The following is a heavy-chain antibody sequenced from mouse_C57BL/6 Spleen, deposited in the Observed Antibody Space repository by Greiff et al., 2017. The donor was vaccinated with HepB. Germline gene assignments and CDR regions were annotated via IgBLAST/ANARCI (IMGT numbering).Heavy chain of an antibody. D-gene: IGHD1-1*01. J-gene: IGHJ2*01. V-gene: IGHV1-52*01. CDR1: GYTFTSYW. CDR3: ARLRGFITTNYFDY. CDR2: IDPSDSET. Sequence: QVQLQQPGAELVRPGSSVKLSCKASGYTFTSYWMHWVKQRPIQGLEWIGNIDPSDSETHYNQKFKDKATLTVDKSSSTAYMQLSSLTSEDSAVYYCARLRGFITTNYFDYWGQGTTLTVSS.